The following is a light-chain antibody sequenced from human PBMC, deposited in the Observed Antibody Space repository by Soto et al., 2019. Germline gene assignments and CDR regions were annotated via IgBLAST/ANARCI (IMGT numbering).Light chain of an antibody. CDR2: SAS. J-gene: IGKJ5*01. CDR1: QSISSY. CDR3: QQSYSTPIT. Sequence: DIQLTQSPSSLSASVGDSVTLTCRASQSISSYLNWYQQKPGKAPNLLISSASSLQSGVPSRFSGSGSGTDFTLTMSSLQPEDFATYYCQQSYSTPITFGQGTRLEIK. V-gene: IGKV1-39*01.